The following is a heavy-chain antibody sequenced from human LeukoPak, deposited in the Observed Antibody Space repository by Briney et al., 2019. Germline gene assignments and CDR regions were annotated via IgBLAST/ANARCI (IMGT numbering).Heavy chain of an antibody. J-gene: IGHJ4*02. Sequence: SGGSLRLSCAASGFTFEDYGMHWVRQAPGKGLEWVSLISGDGHITNYTDSVKGRFTISRDNNKNSLYLQMNSLRAKDTALYYCVKDPTGGDSAYWGPGTLVTVSS. D-gene: IGHD1-14*01. CDR1: GFTFEDYG. CDR2: ISGDGHIT. CDR3: VKDPTGGDSAY. V-gene: IGHV3-43*02.